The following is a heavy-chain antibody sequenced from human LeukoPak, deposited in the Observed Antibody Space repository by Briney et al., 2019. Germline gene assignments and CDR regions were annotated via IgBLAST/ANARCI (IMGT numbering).Heavy chain of an antibody. CDR2: IYSGGST. Sequence: GGSLRLSCAAWGFTGSSNYMSWVRQAPGKGREGVSVIYSGGSTYYGDSVKGRITISRDNSKNTLYLQMNSLRAEDTGVYYCARDSPAYYYDSSGYAVPSVGMDVWGQGTTVTVSS. CDR1: GFTGSSNY. V-gene: IGHV3-66*02. CDR3: ARDSPAYYYDSSGYAVPSVGMDV. J-gene: IGHJ6*02. D-gene: IGHD3-22*01.